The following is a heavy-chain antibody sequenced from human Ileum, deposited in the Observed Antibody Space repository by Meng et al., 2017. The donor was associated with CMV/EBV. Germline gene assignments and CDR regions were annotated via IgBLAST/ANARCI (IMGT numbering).Heavy chain of an antibody. D-gene: IGHD3-10*01. Sequence: ASAKVSCKASGYTFTYYGINWVGQAPGQGREWRGWISPYNGDTKYTQQVQGRLTMTTDTSTNTAYMELRSLRSDDTAVYYCARLWFGEYGMYYGMDLWGQGTTVTVSS. CDR3: ARLWFGEYGMYYGMDL. J-gene: IGHJ6*02. V-gene: IGHV1-18*01. CDR1: GYTFTYYG. CDR2: ISPYNGDT.